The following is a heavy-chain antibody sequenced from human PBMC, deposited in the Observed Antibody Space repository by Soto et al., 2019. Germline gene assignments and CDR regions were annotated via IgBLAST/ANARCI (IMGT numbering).Heavy chain of an antibody. CDR1: GYSFTSYW. V-gene: IGHV5-51*01. CDR2: IYPGDSDT. Sequence: GESLKIPCKGSGYSFTSYWIGWVRQMPGKGLEWMGIIYPGDSDTRYSPSFQGQVTISADKSISTAYLQWSSLKASDTAMYYCARVGNTRVRGVIAEWAFEIWGQGTMVTVAS. D-gene: IGHD3-10*01. CDR3: ARVGNTRVRGVIAEWAFEI. J-gene: IGHJ3*02.